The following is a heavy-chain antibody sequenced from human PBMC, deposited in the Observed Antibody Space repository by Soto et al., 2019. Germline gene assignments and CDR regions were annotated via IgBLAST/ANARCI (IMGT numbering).Heavy chain of an antibody. CDR2: ISYDGSNK. Sequence: GGSLRLSCAASGFTFSSYGMHWVRQAPGKGLEWVAVISYDGSNKYYADSVKGRFTISRDNSKNTLYLQMNSLRAEDTAVYYCAKDYSQGTIDYWGQGTLVTVSS. CDR1: GFTFSSYG. D-gene: IGHD1-1*01. V-gene: IGHV3-30*18. CDR3: AKDYSQGTIDY. J-gene: IGHJ4*02.